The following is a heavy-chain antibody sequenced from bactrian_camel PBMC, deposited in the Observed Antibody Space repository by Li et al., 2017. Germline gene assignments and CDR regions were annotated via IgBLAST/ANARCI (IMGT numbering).Heavy chain of an antibody. CDR2: ISSSGDST. D-gene: IGHD8*01. Sequence: VQLVESGGGLLQPGGSLRLSCAASGFSFSRHAMSWVRQAPGKGLEWVAGISSSGDSTYYADSVQGRFTISRDNAKMAVTLQMNSLKFEDTAVYYCATSTGFWALQYWGEGTQVTVS. CDR3: ATSTGFWALQY. V-gene: IGHV3S40*01. J-gene: IGHJ4*01. CDR1: GFSFSRHA.